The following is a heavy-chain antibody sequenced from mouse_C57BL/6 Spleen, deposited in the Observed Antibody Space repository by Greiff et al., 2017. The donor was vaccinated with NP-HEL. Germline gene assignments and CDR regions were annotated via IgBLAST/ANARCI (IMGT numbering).Heavy chain of an antibody. V-gene: IGHV1-53*01. Sequence: QVQLQQPGTELVKPGASVKLSCKASGYTFTSYWMHWVKQRPGQGLEWIGNINPTNGGTNYNEKFKTKATLTVDKSSSTAYMQLSSLTSEDSAVYYCAREGAYYGNYYAMDYWGQGTSVTVSS. CDR2: INPTNGGT. CDR3: AREGAYYGNYYAMDY. J-gene: IGHJ4*01. D-gene: IGHD2-10*01. CDR1: GYTFTSYW.